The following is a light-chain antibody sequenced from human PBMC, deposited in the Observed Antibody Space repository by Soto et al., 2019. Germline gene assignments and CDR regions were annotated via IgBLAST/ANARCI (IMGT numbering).Light chain of an antibody. CDR2: EVS. V-gene: IGLV2-14*01. Sequence: QSVLTQPASVSGSPGQSITISGTGTSSDVGGYNDVSWYQQHPGKAPKLMIYEVSNRPSGVSNRFSGSKSGNTASLTISGHQDEDDADYYCCSYTSSSIDYVFGTGTKLTVL. CDR1: SSDVGGYND. J-gene: IGLJ1*01. CDR3: CSYTSSSIDYV.